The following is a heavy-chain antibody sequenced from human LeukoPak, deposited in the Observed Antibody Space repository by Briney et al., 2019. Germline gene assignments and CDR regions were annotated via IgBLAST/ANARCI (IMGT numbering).Heavy chain of an antibody. CDR1: GYTFTIYG. CDR2: ISAYNGNT. CDR3: ARVAAAGTFSLDP. Sequence: GASVTVSFKASGYTFTIYGISWVRQAPGQGLEWMGWISAYNGNTNYAQKLQGRVTMTTDTSTSTAYMELRSLRSDDTAVYYCARVAAAGTFSLDPWGQGTLVTVSS. D-gene: IGHD6-13*01. J-gene: IGHJ5*02. V-gene: IGHV1-18*01.